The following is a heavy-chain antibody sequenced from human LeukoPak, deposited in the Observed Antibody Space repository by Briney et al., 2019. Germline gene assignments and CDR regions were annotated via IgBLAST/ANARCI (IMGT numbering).Heavy chain of an antibody. V-gene: IGHV1-2*02. Sequence: ASVKVSCKASGYTFTGYYMHWARQAPGQGLEWMGWINPNSGGTKYAQKFQGRVTMTRDTSISTAYMELSRLRSDDTAVYYCARDDRYYYDSSGYYRNWFGPWGQGTLVTVSS. CDR1: GYTFTGYY. CDR2: INPNSGGT. D-gene: IGHD3-22*01. CDR3: ARDDRYYYDSSGYYRNWFGP. J-gene: IGHJ5*02.